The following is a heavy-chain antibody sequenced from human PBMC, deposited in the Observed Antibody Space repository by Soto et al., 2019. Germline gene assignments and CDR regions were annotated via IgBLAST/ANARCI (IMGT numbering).Heavy chain of an antibody. Sequence: EVQLVESGGGLVKPGGSLRLSCAASGFTFSSYSMNWVRQAPGKGLEWVSSISSSSSYIYYADSVKGRFTISRDNAKNSLYLQMNSLRAEDTAVYYCASEAEQWLVLAGRVDAFDIWGQGTMVTVSS. CDR2: ISSSSSYI. J-gene: IGHJ3*02. CDR3: ASEAEQWLVLAGRVDAFDI. V-gene: IGHV3-21*01. D-gene: IGHD6-19*01. CDR1: GFTFSSYS.